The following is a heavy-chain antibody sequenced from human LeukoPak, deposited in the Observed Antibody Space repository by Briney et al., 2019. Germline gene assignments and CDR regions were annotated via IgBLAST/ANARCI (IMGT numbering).Heavy chain of an antibody. J-gene: IGHJ4*02. CDR2: INHSGST. CDR3: ASRNDYSNYFDY. Sequence: PSETLSLTCAVYGGSSSGYYWSWIRQPPGKGLEWIGEINHSGSTNYNPSLKSRVTISVDTSKNQFSLKLSSVTAADTAVYYCASRNDYSNYFDYWGQGTLVTVSS. V-gene: IGHV4-34*01. D-gene: IGHD4-4*01. CDR1: GGSSSGYY.